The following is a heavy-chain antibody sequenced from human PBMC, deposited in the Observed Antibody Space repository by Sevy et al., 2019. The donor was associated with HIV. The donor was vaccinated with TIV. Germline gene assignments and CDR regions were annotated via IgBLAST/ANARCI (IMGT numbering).Heavy chain of an antibody. J-gene: IGHJ4*02. Sequence: ASVKFSCKASGYTFISYGITWVRQAPGQGLEWMGWISAYNGNTNYAQKLQGRVTMTTDTSTSTAYMELRSLRSDDTAVYYCARPYCSGGSCYRWYFDYWGQGTLVTVSS. V-gene: IGHV1-18*01. CDR3: ARPYCSGGSCYRWYFDY. CDR1: GYTFISYG. CDR2: ISAYNGNT. D-gene: IGHD2-15*01.